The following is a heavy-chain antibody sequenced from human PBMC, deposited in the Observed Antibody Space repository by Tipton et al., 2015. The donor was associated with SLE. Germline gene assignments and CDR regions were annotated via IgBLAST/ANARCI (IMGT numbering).Heavy chain of an antibody. J-gene: IGHJ6*04. Sequence: SLRLSCAASGFTFDDYAMHWVRQAPGKGLEWVSSISSSSSYIDYADSVKGRFTISRDNAKNSLYLQMISLRAEDTAVYYCARGPYYYDSSGPSDVWGKGTTVTVSS. V-gene: IGHV3-21*01. D-gene: IGHD3-22*01. CDR1: GFTFDDYA. CDR2: ISSSSSYI. CDR3: ARGPYYYDSSGPSDV.